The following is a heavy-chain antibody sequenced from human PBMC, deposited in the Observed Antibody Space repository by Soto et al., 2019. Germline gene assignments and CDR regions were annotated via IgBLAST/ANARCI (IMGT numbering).Heavy chain of an antibody. V-gene: IGHV4-59*02. Sequence: QVQLQESGPGLVKPSETLSLSCNVSGVSVKTYYWRWIRQPPGKGLEWIGYIYYSGSTNYNPSLKSRGTISVDTSKNQFSQKLTSLTAADTAMYFCASHNCGGDCYSRYYQQLGQGTLVTVSS. J-gene: IGHJ1*01. CDR2: IYYSGST. CDR3: ASHNCGGDCYSRYYQQ. D-gene: IGHD2-21*02. CDR1: GVSVKTYY.